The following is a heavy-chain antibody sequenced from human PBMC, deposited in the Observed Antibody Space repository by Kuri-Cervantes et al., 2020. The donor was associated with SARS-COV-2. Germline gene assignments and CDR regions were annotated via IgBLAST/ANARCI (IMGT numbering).Heavy chain of an antibody. V-gene: IGHV3-30*18. J-gene: IGHJ4*02. CDR3: AKDRAGVHDF. D-gene: IGHD2-21*01. CDR1: GFYFSTTD. CDR2: ISYDGKNK. Sequence: GESLKISCVASGFYFSTTDMHWVRQAPGKGLEWVTFISYDGKNKKCMASGKGRFTISRDNSQNTLHLQMKSLRDEDTAIYYCAKDRAGVHDFWGQGTLVTVSS.